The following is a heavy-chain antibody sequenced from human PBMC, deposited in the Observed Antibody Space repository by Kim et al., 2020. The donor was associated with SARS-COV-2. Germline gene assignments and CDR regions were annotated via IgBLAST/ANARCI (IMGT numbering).Heavy chain of an antibody. J-gene: IGHJ4*02. Sequence: VQCRFTNSRDNSKAPLYLQMNRLRAEDTAVYYCAKGGGEVVPADFDYWGQGTLVTVSS. D-gene: IGHD2-2*01. CDR3: AKGGGEVVPADFDY. V-gene: IGHV3-23*01.